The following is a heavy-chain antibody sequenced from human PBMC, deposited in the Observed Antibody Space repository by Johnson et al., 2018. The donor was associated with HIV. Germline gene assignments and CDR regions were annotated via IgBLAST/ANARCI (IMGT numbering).Heavy chain of an antibody. J-gene: IGHJ3*02. CDR3: AKEEAAGPYDAFDI. Sequence: EVQLVESGGGLVQPGGSLKLSCAASGFTFSGSAMHWVRQASGKGLEWVGRISSHPNSYATAYAASVKGRFTISRAVSKNTAYLQRNSLRAEDTSLYYCAKEEAAGPYDAFDIWGQGTMVTVSS. V-gene: IGHV3-73*02. D-gene: IGHD6-13*01. CDR2: ISSHPNSYAT. CDR1: GFTFSGSA.